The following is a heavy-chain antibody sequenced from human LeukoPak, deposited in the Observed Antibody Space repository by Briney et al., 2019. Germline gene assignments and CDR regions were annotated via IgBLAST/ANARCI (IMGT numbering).Heavy chain of an antibody. CDR3: AKDLGGSRGFFDY. D-gene: IGHD2-15*01. CDR2: ISGRGGST. Sequence: PGGSLRLSCAASGFTFSSYAMSWVRQAPGRGLEWFSTISGRGGSTYYADSVKGRFTVSSDNSKNTLYLQMNSLRAEDTALYYCAKDLGGSRGFFDYWGQGTLVTVSS. CDR1: GFTFSSYA. V-gene: IGHV3-23*01. J-gene: IGHJ4*02.